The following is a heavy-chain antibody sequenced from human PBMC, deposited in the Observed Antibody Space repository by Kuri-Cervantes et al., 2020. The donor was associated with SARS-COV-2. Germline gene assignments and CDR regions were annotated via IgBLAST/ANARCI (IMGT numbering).Heavy chain of an antibody. D-gene: IGHD3-3*01. V-gene: IGHV4-39*01. CDR2: IYYSGST. CDR1: GGSISSSSYY. J-gene: IGHJ6*02. CDR3: ARPSITIFGVVVDV. Sequence: GSLRLSCTVSGGSISSSSYYWGWIRQPPGKGLEWIGSIYYSGSTYYNPSLKSRVTLSVDTSKNQFSLKLSSVTAADTAAYYCARPSITIFGVVVDVWGQGTTVTVSS.